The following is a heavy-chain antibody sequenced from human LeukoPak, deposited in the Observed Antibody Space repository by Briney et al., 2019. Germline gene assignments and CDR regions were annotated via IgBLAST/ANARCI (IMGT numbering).Heavy chain of an antibody. J-gene: IGHJ6*02. Sequence: PGGSLRLSCAASGFTFSTYAMSWVRQAPGEGLQWVSGISNSGDSTYYLDSVKGRFTISRDNSKNTLYLQMNSLRAEDTAVYYCARDGYGAPYYYYGMDVWGQGTTVTVSS. CDR3: ARDGYGAPYYYYGMDV. V-gene: IGHV3-23*01. D-gene: IGHD4-17*01. CDR2: ISNSGDST. CDR1: GFTFSTYA.